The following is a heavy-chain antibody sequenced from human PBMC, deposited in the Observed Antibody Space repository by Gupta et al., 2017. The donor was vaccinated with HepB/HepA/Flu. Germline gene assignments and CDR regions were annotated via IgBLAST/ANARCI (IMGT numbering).Heavy chain of an antibody. CDR2: INCNDAWT. CDR3: ARDYVAGEGSEDLDY. CDR1: GYFFTDYY. D-gene: IGHD2-21*01. J-gene: IGHJ4*02. V-gene: IGHV1-46*01. Sequence: QVQLVQSGAEVKKPGPSVKISCKASGYFFTDYYIHWVRQAPGQGLEWMGIINCNDAWTKYAEKFQGRVTVARDMSTSTVYIEMSDLRSEDTAVYYCARDYVAGEGSEDLDYWGQGTLVTVSS.